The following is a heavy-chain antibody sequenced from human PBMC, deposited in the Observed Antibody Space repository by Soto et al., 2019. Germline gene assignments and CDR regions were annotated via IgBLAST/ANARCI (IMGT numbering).Heavy chain of an antibody. D-gene: IGHD2-2*01. Sequence: QVQLVQSGAEVKKPGSSVKVSCKGSGGTFNRYTITWVRQAPGQGLEWMGRIIPMFGIASYAQNFQGRVTITADKSTSTAYMYLSSLRSADTAVYYCARDSGRSDGVTAAISAMDVWGQGTTVTVSS. V-gene: IGHV1-69*08. J-gene: IGHJ6*02. CDR3: ARDSGRSDGVTAAISAMDV. CDR2: IIPMFGIA. CDR1: GGTFNRYT.